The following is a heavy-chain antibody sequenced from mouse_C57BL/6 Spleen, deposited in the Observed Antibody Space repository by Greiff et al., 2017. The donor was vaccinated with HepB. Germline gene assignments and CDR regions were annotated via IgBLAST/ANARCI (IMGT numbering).Heavy chain of an antibody. Sequence: VKLMESGPGLVQPSQSLSITCTVSGFSLTSYGVHWVRQSPGKGLEWLGVIWSGGSTDYNAAFISRLSISKDNSKSQVFFKMNSLQADDTAIYYCAKATYGNSAWFAYWGQGTLVTVSA. CDR2: IWSGGST. CDR3: AKATYGNSAWFAY. V-gene: IGHV2-2*01. D-gene: IGHD2-1*01. CDR1: GFSLTSYG. J-gene: IGHJ3*01.